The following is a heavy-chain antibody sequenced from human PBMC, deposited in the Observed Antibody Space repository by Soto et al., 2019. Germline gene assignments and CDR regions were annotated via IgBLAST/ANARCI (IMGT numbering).Heavy chain of an antibody. D-gene: IGHD3-16*01. V-gene: IGHV1-69*06. CDR3: ARDRITSRLGKYSLTGMDV. CDR2: IVPRFDSP. Sequence: QVQLVQSGAEMRKPGSSLRVSCKASGGTFSDYAFSWVRQAPGQGLEWMGGIVPRFDSPNYAQKFGGRVTLIAQTSSSTVYMARSRLRFVDTGAYFSARDRITSRLGKYSLTGMDVWGQGTTIIVSS. J-gene: IGHJ6*01. CDR1: GGTFSDYA.